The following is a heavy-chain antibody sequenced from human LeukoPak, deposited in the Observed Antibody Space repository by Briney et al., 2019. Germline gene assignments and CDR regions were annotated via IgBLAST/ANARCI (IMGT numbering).Heavy chain of an antibody. D-gene: IGHD2-15*01. J-gene: IGHJ5*02. V-gene: IGHV4-34*01. CDR1: GGSFSGYY. CDR3: ARDCQYCSGGSCYVGWFDP. CDR2: TNHSGST. Sequence: SETLSLTCAVYGGSFSGYYWSWIRQPPGKGLEWIGETNHSGSTNYNPSLKSRVTISVDTSKNQFSLKLSSVTAADTAVYYCARDCQYCSGGSCYVGWFDPWGQGTLVTVSS.